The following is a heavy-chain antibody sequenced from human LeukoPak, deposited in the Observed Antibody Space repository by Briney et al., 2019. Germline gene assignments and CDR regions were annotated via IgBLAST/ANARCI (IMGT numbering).Heavy chain of an antibody. V-gene: IGHV3-21*04. D-gene: IGHD6-6*01. Sequence: GGSLRLSCAASGFTFSSYSMNWVRQAPGKGLEWVSSISSSSSYIYYADSVKGRFTISRDNAKNSLYLQMNSLRAEDMALYYCAKGTSSSSTLGAFDIWGQGTMVTVSS. CDR1: GFTFSSYS. J-gene: IGHJ3*02. CDR3: AKGTSSSSTLGAFDI. CDR2: ISSSSSYI.